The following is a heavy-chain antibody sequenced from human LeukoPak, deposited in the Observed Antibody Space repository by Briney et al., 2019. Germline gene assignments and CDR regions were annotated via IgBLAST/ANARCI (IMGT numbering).Heavy chain of an antibody. V-gene: IGHV3-33*06. D-gene: IGHD3-16*01. CDR2: IWYDGSNK. CDR3: AKDGGLTKYYYYYYMDV. J-gene: IGHJ6*03. CDR1: GFTFSSYG. Sequence: PGRPLRLSCAASGFTFSSYGMHWVRQAPGKGLEWVAVIWYDGSNKYYADSVKGRFTISRDNSKNTLYLQMNSLRAEDTAVYYCAKDGGLTKYYYYYYMDVWGKGTTVTVSS.